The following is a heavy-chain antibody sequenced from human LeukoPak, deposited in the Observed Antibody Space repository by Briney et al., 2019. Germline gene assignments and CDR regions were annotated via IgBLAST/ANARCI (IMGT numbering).Heavy chain of an antibody. CDR1: GGSISSGSYY. Sequence: SETLSLTCTVSGGSISSGSYYWSWIRQHPGKGLEWIGYIYYSGSTYYNPSLKSRVTISVDTSKNQYSLKLSSVTAADTAVYYCARSHARGAFFDYWGQGTLVTVSS. J-gene: IGHJ4*02. CDR3: ARSHARGAFFDY. CDR2: IYYSGST. D-gene: IGHD2-2*01. V-gene: IGHV4-31*03.